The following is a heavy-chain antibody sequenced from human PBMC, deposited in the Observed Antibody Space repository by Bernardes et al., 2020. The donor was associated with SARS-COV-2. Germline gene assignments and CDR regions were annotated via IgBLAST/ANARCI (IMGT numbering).Heavy chain of an antibody. D-gene: IGHD2-21*01. CDR3: AGSSCGIDCYIGGLGSWDYGMDV. Sequence: SETLSLTCTVSGGSISSSNYYWGWIRQPPGKGLEWIGCIYSSGSSDYNPSLQSRVSASVATSKNQFSLRLSSVTAAATAVYYCAGSSCGIDCYIGGLGSWDYGMDVWGQGTTVTVSS. V-gene: IGHV4-39*01. CDR2: IYSSGSS. CDR1: GGSISSSNYY. J-gene: IGHJ6*02.